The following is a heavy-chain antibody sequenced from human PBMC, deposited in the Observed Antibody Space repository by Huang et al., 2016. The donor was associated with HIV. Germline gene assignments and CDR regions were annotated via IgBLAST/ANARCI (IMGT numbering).Heavy chain of an antibody. D-gene: IGHD3-22*01. J-gene: IGHJ4*02. Sequence: EVQLVESGGGLVQPGGSLRLSCAASGFTFSSYWMHWVRHAPGKGLVWVSRINSDGSSSGYADSVKGRFTSSRDNAKNTLYLQMNSLRAEDTAVYYCVRDPRIQSWLNYFDYWGQGTLVSVSS. CDR2: INSDGSSS. CDR3: VRDPRIQSWLNYFDY. V-gene: IGHV3-74*01. CDR1: GFTFSSYW.